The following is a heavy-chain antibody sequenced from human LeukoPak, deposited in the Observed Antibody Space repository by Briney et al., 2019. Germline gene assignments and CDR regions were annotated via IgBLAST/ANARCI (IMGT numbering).Heavy chain of an antibody. V-gene: IGHV4-4*07. CDR2: IYTSGST. CDR1: GGSISSYY. D-gene: IGHD3-10*01. Sequence: SETLSLTCTVSGGSISSYYWSWIRQPAGKGLEWIGRIYTSGSTNCNPSLKSRVTMSVDTSKNQFSLKLSSVTAANTAVYYCARDPSVLLWFGESDYYYGMDVWGQGTTVTVSS. J-gene: IGHJ6*02. CDR3: ARDPSVLLWFGESDYYYGMDV.